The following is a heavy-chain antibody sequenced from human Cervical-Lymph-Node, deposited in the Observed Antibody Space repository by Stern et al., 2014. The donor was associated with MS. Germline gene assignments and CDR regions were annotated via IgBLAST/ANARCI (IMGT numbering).Heavy chain of an antibody. CDR2: TIPIFGTA. Sequence: VQLEESGAEVKKPGSSVKVSCQASGGSFINNVISWVRQAPGQGLEWMGGTIPIFGTALYAQKFRGRVTITADESTRTAYMELSNLRSDDTAVYFCARAASTTSSYNFWGPGTLVTVSS. CDR3: ARAASTTSSYNF. D-gene: IGHD3-10*01. CDR1: GGSFINNV. J-gene: IGHJ4*02. V-gene: IGHV1-69*01.